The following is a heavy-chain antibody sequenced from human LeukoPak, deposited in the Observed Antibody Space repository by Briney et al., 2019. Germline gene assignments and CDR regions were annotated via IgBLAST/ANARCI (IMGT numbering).Heavy chain of an antibody. CDR3: ARAGSFPTSYDVLSGYSYAPGYFDY. CDR1: GFTFSSYE. D-gene: IGHD3-3*01. Sequence: PGGSLRLSCAASGFTFSSYEMNWVRQAPGKGLEWVSYISSSGSTIYYADSVKGRFTISRDNAKNSLYLQMNSLRAEDTAVYYCARAGSFPTSYDVLSGYSYAPGYFDYWGQGTLVTVSS. J-gene: IGHJ4*02. V-gene: IGHV3-48*03. CDR2: ISSSGSTI.